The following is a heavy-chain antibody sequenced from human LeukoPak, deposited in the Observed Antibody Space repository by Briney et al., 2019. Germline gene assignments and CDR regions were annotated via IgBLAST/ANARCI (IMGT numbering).Heavy chain of an antibody. D-gene: IGHD2-2*03. CDR1: GLTFSSYA. CDR3: AKGPGVGYCSSTSCYLGAFDI. CDR2: IIGSGGST. J-gene: IGHJ3*02. Sequence: GGSLRLSCAASGLTFSSYAMSWVRQAPGKGLEWVSAIIGSGGSTYYADSVKGRFTISRDNSKNTLYLQMNSLRAEDTAVYYCAKGPGVGYCSSTSCYLGAFDIWGQGTMVTVSS. V-gene: IGHV3-23*01.